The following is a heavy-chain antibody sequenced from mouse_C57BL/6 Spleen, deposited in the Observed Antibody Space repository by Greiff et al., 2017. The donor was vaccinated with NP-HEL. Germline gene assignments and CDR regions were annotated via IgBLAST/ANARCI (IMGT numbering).Heavy chain of an antibody. V-gene: IGHV1-54*01. CDR2: INPGSGGT. D-gene: IGHD3-2*02. J-gene: IGHJ4*01. CDR3: ARRRSSSGYFYAMDY. Sequence: QVQLQQSGAELVRPGTSVKVSCKASGYAFTNYLIEWVKQRPGQGLEWIGVINPGSGGTNYNEKFKGKATLTADKSSSTAYMQLSSLTSEDSAVYFCARRRSSSGYFYAMDYWGQGTSVTVSS. CDR1: GYAFTNYL.